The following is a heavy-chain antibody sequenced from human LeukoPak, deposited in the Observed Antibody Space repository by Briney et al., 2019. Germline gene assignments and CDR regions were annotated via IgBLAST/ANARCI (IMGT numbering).Heavy chain of an antibody. Sequence: GEPLKISCKGSGYTFTSYWIGWVGHMPGKGLERMGIIYPGDSETRSSPSFQGQVTISPDKSNSTAYLQWSSLKASDTAMFHCARPPSAYCSGGSCYVDYWGQGTLVTVSS. J-gene: IGHJ4*02. CDR1: GYTFTSYW. D-gene: IGHD2-15*01. CDR3: ARPPSAYCSGGSCYVDY. CDR2: IYPGDSET. V-gene: IGHV5-51*01.